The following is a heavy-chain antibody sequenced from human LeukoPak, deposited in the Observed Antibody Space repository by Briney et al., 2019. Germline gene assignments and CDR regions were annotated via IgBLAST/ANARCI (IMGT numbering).Heavy chain of an antibody. J-gene: IGHJ3*02. Sequence: GASVKVSCKASGYTFTSYGISWVRQAPGQGLEWMGWISAYNGNTNYAQKLQGRVTMTTDTSPSTAYMELRSLRSDDTAVYYCARDSDPGIAVAGSAFDIWGQGTMVTVSS. V-gene: IGHV1-18*01. CDR2: ISAYNGNT. CDR3: ARDSDPGIAVAGSAFDI. D-gene: IGHD6-19*01. CDR1: GYTFTSYG.